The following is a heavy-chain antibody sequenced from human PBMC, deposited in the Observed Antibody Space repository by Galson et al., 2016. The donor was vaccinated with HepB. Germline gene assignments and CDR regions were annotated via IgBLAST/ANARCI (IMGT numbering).Heavy chain of an antibody. CDR3: ARRFRYTYGPPYGMDV. V-gene: IGHV4-39*01. J-gene: IGHJ6*02. Sequence: ETLSLTCTVSGGSISSSSYYWGWIRQPPGKGLEWIGSIYYSGSTYYNPSLQSRVTISVDTSKNQFSLKMSSVTAADTAVYYCARRFRYTYGPPYGMDVWGQGTMVTVS. CDR1: GGSISSSSYY. D-gene: IGHD5-18*01. CDR2: IYYSGST.